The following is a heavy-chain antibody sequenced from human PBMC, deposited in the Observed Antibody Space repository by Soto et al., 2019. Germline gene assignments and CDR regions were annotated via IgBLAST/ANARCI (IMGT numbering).Heavy chain of an antibody. D-gene: IGHD3-3*01. CDR1: GGSVRIST. V-gene: IGHV1-69*10. CDR2: IIAILGIA. CDR3: AREVLRFLEWLSHQRRPNWCAP. J-gene: IGHJ5*02. Sequence: VQVSCKSSGGSVRISTIVGVRQAPGQPLEWMRRIIAILGIANYAQKFQGRVTITADKSTSTAYMELSSLRSEDTAVYYCAREVLRFLEWLSHQRRPNWCAPWGQGTLVTVSS.